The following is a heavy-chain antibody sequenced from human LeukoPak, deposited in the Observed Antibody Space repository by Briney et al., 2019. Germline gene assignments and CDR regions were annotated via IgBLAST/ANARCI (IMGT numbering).Heavy chain of an antibody. J-gene: IGHJ6*02. CDR3: ARFQSSSSWDYYYGLDV. V-gene: IGHV4-59*01. D-gene: IGHD2-2*01. CDR2: IHYSGST. CDR1: GGSINSYY. Sequence: SETLSLTCTVSGGSINSYYWSWIRQPPGRGLEWIGSIHYSGSTSYNPSLKSRVTISVDTSKNQVSLKLSSVTAADTAVYYCARFQSSSSWDYYYGLDVWGQGTTVTVSS.